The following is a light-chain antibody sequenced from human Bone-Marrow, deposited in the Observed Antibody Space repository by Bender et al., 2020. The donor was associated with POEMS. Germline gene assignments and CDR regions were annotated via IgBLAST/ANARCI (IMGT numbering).Light chain of an antibody. J-gene: IGLJ3*02. CDR1: ASNIGTNS. V-gene: IGLV1-47*01. Sequence: QSVLTQPPSTSGTPGQGVTISCSGGASNIGTNSVYWYQQLPGMAPKLLISSRNQRPSGVPDRFSGSKSDTSASLAISGLRSEDEADYYCASWDDSVSGHWVFGGGTKVTVL. CDR3: ASWDDSVSGHWV. CDR2: SRN.